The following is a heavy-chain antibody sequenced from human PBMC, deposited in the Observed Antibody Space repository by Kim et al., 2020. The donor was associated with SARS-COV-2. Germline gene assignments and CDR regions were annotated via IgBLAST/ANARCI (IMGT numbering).Heavy chain of an antibody. D-gene: IGHD3-9*01. V-gene: IGHV3-9*01. CDR3: GKGDILTGYNSSFDC. CDR1: GFRFDEYA. Sequence: GGSLRLSCAASGFRFDEYAMHWVRQVPGKGLEWVSGISSNSNNIGCADSVKGRFTISRDNAKNSLYLQMNSLRTEDTALYYCGKGDILTGYNSSFDCWGQGTLVTVSS. CDR2: ISSNSNNI. J-gene: IGHJ4*02.